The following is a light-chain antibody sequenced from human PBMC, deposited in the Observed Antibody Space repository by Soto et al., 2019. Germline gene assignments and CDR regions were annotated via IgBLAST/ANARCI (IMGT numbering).Light chain of an antibody. Sequence: EIVMTQSPATLSVSPGERATLSCRANQSVSSNLAWYQQKPGQAPRFLIYGASTRATGIPARFSGSGSGTEFTLTISSLQSEDFAIYYCQQYNNWRPYTFGQGTKLEIK. J-gene: IGKJ2*01. CDR1: QSVSSN. CDR2: GAS. V-gene: IGKV3-15*01. CDR3: QQYNNWRPYT.